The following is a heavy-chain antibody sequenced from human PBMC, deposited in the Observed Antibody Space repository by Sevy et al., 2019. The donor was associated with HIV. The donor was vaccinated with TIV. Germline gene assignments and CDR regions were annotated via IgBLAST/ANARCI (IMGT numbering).Heavy chain of an antibody. CDR2: MNPNSGNT. CDR3: AGGLYGSGSYYRKRGESYYYYMDV. J-gene: IGHJ6*03. D-gene: IGHD3-10*01. CDR1: GYTFTSYD. V-gene: IGHV1-8*03. Sequence: ASVKVSCKASGYTFTSYDINWVRQATGQGLEWMGWMNPNSGNTGYAQKFQGRVTITRNTSISTAYMELSSLRSEDTAVDYCAGGLYGSGSYYRKRGESYYYYMDVWGKGTTVTVSS.